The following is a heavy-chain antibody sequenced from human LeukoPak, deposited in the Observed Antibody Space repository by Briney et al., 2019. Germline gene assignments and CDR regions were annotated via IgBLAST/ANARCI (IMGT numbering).Heavy chain of an antibody. CDR3: ARDSGRGWSFLDY. D-gene: IGHD6-19*01. CDR1: GFTFSSYA. Sequence: GGSLRLSCAASGFTFSSYAMHWVRQAPGKWRERVAVISYDGNNKNYADSVKGRFAISRDNSKNTLYLQMNSLRAEDTAVYYCARDSGRGWSFLDYWGQGTLVTVSS. V-gene: IGHV3-30*09. J-gene: IGHJ4*02. CDR2: ISYDGNNK.